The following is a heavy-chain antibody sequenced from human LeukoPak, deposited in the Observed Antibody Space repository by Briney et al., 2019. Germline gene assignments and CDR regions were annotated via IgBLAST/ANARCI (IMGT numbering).Heavy chain of an antibody. V-gene: IGHV1-8*01. J-gene: IGHJ5*02. CDR2: MNPNSGNT. D-gene: IGHD3-22*01. CDR1: GCTFTSYD. Sequence: ASVKVSCKASGCTFTSYDINWVRQATGQGLEWMGWMNPNSGNTGYAQKFQGRVTMTRNTSISTAYMELSSLRSEDTAVYYCARGVHYDSSGDWFDPWGQGTLVTVSA. CDR3: ARGVHYDSSGDWFDP.